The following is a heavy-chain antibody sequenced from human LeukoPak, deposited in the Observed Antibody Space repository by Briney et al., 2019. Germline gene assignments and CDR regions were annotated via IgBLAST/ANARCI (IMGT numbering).Heavy chain of an antibody. D-gene: IGHD6-13*01. CDR2: ISYDGSNK. CDR3: ARDISSSWTYYFDY. J-gene: IGHJ4*02. V-gene: IGHV3-30*04. Sequence: PGRSLRLSCAASGFTFSSYAMHWVRQAPGKGLEWVAVISYDGSNKYYADSVKGRFTISRDNSKNTLYLQMNSLRAEDTAVYYCARDISSSWTYYFDYWGQGTLVTVSS. CDR1: GFTFSSYA.